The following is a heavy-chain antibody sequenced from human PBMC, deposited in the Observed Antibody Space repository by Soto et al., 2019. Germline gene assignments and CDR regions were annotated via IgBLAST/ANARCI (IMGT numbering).Heavy chain of an antibody. CDR3: ARGLSPVPQLVEGWFDP. Sequence: QVQLQESGPGLVKPSQTLSLTCTVSGGSISSGDYYWSWIRQPPGKGLEWIGYIYYSGSTYYNPSLKSRVTISVDTSKNQFSLKLSSVTAADTAVYYCARGLSPVPQLVEGWFDPWGQGTLVTVSS. J-gene: IGHJ5*02. CDR1: GGSISSGDYY. V-gene: IGHV4-30-4*01. D-gene: IGHD6-6*01. CDR2: IYYSGST.